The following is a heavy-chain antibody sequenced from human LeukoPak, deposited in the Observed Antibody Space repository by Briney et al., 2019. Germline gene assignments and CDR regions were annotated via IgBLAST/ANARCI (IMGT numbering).Heavy chain of an antibody. CDR2: IYYSGST. J-gene: IGHJ2*01. Sequence: SETLSLTCTVSGGSISGHYWSWIRQPPGKELEWIGYIYYSGSTNYNPSLKSRVTISVDTSKNQFSLKLRSVTAADTAVYYCARVIAAAGDWYFDLWGCGTLVTVSS. D-gene: IGHD6-13*01. CDR3: ARVIAAAGDWYFDL. CDR1: GGSISGHY. V-gene: IGHV4-59*11.